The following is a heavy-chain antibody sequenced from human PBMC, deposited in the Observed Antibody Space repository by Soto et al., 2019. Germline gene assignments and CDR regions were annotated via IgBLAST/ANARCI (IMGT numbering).Heavy chain of an antibody. D-gene: IGHD1-20*01. J-gene: IGHJ4*02. CDR2: MSPNSGDT. CDR3: ANGIREGVDY. Sequence: QVQLVQSGAEVQKPGASVKVSCKASGYTFTNYDINWMRQAPGQGLEWMGWMSPNSGDTGYAQKFQGRVTMTRDTSISTVYVEVRSLKSKDSAVYYCANGIREGVDYWGQGTLVTVSS. CDR1: GYTFTNYD. V-gene: IGHV1-8*01.